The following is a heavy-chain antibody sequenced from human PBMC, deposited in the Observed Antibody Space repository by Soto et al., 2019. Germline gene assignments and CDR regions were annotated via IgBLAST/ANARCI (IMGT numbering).Heavy chain of an antibody. J-gene: IGHJ4*02. V-gene: IGHV1-18*01. Sequence: ASVKVSCKASGYTFTSYDINWVRQATGQGLEWMGWMSANSGNTDYAQKLQGRVTMTTDTSTSTAYMELRSLRSDDTAVYYCGREAPRATAGTFDYCGQGTLVTVSS. CDR1: GYTFTSYD. D-gene: IGHD6-13*01. CDR2: MSANSGNT. CDR3: GREAPRATAGTFDY.